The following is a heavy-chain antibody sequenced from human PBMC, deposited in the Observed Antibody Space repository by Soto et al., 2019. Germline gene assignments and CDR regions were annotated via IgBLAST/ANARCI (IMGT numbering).Heavy chain of an antibody. V-gene: IGHV1-69*13. CDR2: IIPIFGTA. CDR1: GGTFSSYA. J-gene: IGHJ4*02. D-gene: IGHD5-18*01. Sequence: SVKVSCKASGGTFSSYAISWVRQAPGQGLEWMGGIIPIFGTANYAQKFQGRVTMTADESTSTAYMELSSLRSEDTAVYYCARQSLGDTAIVIQGFYFDYWGQGTLVTVSS. CDR3: ARQSLGDTAIVIQGFYFDY.